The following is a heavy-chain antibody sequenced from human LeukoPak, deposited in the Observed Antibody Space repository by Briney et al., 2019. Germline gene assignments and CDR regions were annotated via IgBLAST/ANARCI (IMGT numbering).Heavy chain of an antibody. CDR2: IYSSGST. CDR1: GGSISSGSYY. Sequence: SETLSLTCTVSGGSISSGSYYWSWIRQPAGKGLEWIGRIYSSGSTNYNPPLKSRVTISVDTSKNQFSLKLSSVTAADTAVYYCARGGLLRDIDYWGQGTLVTVSS. J-gene: IGHJ4*02. V-gene: IGHV4-61*02. CDR3: ARGGLLRDIDY. D-gene: IGHD1-26*01.